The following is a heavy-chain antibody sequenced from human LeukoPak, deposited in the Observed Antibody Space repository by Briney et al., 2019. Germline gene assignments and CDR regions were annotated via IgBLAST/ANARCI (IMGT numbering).Heavy chain of an antibody. CDR1: GYTFTSYG. Sequence: GASVKVSCKASGYTFTSYGISWVRQAPGQGLEWMGWISAYNGNTNYAQKLQGRVTMTTDTSTSTAYMELRSLRSDDTAVYYCARAAKVVRGVKGGPHWFDPWGQGTLVTVSS. J-gene: IGHJ5*02. D-gene: IGHD3-10*01. CDR2: ISAYNGNT. V-gene: IGHV1-18*01. CDR3: ARAAKVVRGVKGGPHWFDP.